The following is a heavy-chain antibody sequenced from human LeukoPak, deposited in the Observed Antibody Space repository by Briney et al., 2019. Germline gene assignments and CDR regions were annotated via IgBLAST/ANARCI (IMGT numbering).Heavy chain of an antibody. V-gene: IGHV1-2*02. CDR1: GYTFTGYY. D-gene: IGHD2-2*01. J-gene: IGHJ4*02. Sequence: ASVKVSCKASGYTFTGYYMHWVRQAPGQGLEWMGWINPSSGGTNYAQKFQGRVTMTRDTSISTAYMELSRLRSDDTAVYYCAREWGYCSSTSCYAYFDYWGQGTLVTVSS. CDR2: INPSSGGT. CDR3: AREWGYCSSTSCYAYFDY.